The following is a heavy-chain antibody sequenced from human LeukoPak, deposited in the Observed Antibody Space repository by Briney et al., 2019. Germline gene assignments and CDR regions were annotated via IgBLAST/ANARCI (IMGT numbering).Heavy chain of an antibody. CDR2: LTGGGDTT. V-gene: IGHV3-23*01. J-gene: IGHJ6*02. D-gene: IGHD5-18*01. Sequence: GGSLRLSCTASGFTFSSHVMSWVRQAPGKGLEWVSSLTGGGDTTYYADSVKGRFTISRDNSKNTLYVQMNSLRVEDTAVYYCARGYTEYYGMDVWGQGTTVTVSS. CDR3: ARGYTEYYGMDV. CDR1: GFTFSSHV.